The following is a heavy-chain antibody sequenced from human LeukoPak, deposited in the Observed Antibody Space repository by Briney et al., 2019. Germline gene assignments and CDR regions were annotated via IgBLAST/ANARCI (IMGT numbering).Heavy chain of an antibody. CDR1: GGSISSGDYY. CDR2: INHSGST. D-gene: IGHD6-19*01. V-gene: IGHV4-30-4*01. Sequence: SQTLSLTCTVSGGSISSGDYYWSWIRQPPGKGLEWIGEINHSGSTNYNPSLKSRVTISVDTSKNQFSLKLSSVTAADTAVYYCARGGAVARFDPWGQGTLVTVSS. J-gene: IGHJ5*02. CDR3: ARGGAVARFDP.